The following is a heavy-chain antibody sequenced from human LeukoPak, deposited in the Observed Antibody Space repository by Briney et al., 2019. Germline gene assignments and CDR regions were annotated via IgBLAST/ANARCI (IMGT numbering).Heavy chain of an antibody. V-gene: IGHV4-39*07. CDR2: IFYSGST. J-gene: IGHJ5*02. Sequence: SETLSLTCTVSGGSISSSSYYWGWIRQPPGKGLEWIGNIFYSGSTYYNPSLKSRVTISVATSKNQFSLKLSSVTAADTAMYYCARDVCGDYENWFDPWGQGTLVTVSS. D-gene: IGHD4-17*01. CDR1: GGSISSSSYY. CDR3: ARDVCGDYENWFDP.